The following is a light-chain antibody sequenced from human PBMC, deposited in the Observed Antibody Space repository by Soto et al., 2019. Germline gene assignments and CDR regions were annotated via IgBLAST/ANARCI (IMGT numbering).Light chain of an antibody. CDR2: AAS. Sequence: EIVLTQSPATLSVSPGETATLSCRASQSVGSAVAWYLHRPGQAPRLLIVAASIRATGVPGRFSGGGSGTEFTLTISGLQSEDFAVYYCQHYINWPPLTFGGGTTVDIK. CDR1: QSVGSA. J-gene: IGKJ4*01. CDR3: QHYINWPPLT. V-gene: IGKV3-15*01.